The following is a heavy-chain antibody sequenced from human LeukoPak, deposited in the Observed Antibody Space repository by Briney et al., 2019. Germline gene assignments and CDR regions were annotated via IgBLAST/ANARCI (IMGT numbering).Heavy chain of an antibody. CDR3: AKDPTDSSGYYTDGWFDP. CDR1: GFTFSSYT. CDR2: ISGSGGST. D-gene: IGHD3-22*01. V-gene: IGHV3-23*01. Sequence: PGGSLRLSCAASGFTFSSYTMSWVRQPPGKGLEWVSAISGSGGSTYYADSAMGRFTISTDNSKNTLYPQMNSLIAEDTAVYYCAKDPTDSSGYYTDGWFDPWGQGTLVTVSS. J-gene: IGHJ5*02.